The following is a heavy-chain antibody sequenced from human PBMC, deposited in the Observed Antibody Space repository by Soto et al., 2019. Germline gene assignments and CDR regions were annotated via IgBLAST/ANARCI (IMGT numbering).Heavy chain of an antibody. CDR3: GKALEYYYDTTGYYS. V-gene: IGHV3-23*01. CDR1: GFTFKSYA. CDR2: ISGSGGDT. J-gene: IGHJ4*02. D-gene: IGHD3-22*01. Sequence: EVQLLESGGDLVQPGGSLRLSCAASGFTFKSYAVSWVRQAPGKGLEWVSVISGSGGDTYYADSVKGRFTISRDNSKNTLYLQMNSLRAEDRALYYWGKALEYYYDTTGYYSWAQGTLVTFSS.